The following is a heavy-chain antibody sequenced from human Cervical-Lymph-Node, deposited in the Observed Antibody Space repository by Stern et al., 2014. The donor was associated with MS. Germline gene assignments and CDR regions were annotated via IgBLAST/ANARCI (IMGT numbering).Heavy chain of an antibody. D-gene: IGHD6-13*01. Sequence: QVQLVQSGAEVKKPGSSGKVSCKASGGTFSSSAISWVRQAPGQGLEWMGGIIPIFGTANYAQRFQGRVTITADESTSTAYMELSSLRSEDTAVYYCARSRYSSSFDAFDIWGQGTMVTVSS. CDR3: ARSRYSSSFDAFDI. CDR1: GGTFSSSA. J-gene: IGHJ3*02. CDR2: IIPIFGTA. V-gene: IGHV1-69*01.